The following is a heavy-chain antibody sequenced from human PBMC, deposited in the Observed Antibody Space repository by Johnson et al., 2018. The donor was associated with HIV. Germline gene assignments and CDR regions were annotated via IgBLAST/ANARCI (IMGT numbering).Heavy chain of an antibody. CDR1: DFTFSGSP. V-gene: IGHV3-73*01. J-gene: IGHJ3*02. CDR2: IRSKGNGYAT. CDR3: SKFVGYCSGGGCYTPGDT. D-gene: IGHD2-15*01. Sequence: VQLVESGGGLVQPGGSLKLACTASDFTFSGSPLHWVRQASGKGLEWICHIRSKGNGYATSYGASVKGRFTISRDDLQNPAYLQMNSLKTEDTAVYYCSKFVGYCSGGGCYTPGDTWGQGTMVTVSS.